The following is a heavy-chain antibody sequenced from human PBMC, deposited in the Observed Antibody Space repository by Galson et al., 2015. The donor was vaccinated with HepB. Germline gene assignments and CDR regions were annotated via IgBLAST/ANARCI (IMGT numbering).Heavy chain of an antibody. Sequence: SLRLSCAASGFSFTRYAMTWVRQAPGKGLEWVSSITSSGGNSYYTDSVKGRFTGSRDNSKKTLLLQLNSMRAEDTAMYFCAKDGIMVANNPYHFHYWGQGTLVTVSS. V-gene: IGHV3-23*01. CDR1: GFSFTRYA. CDR2: ITSSGGNS. CDR3: AKDGIMVANNPYHFHY. D-gene: IGHD2-15*01. J-gene: IGHJ4*02.